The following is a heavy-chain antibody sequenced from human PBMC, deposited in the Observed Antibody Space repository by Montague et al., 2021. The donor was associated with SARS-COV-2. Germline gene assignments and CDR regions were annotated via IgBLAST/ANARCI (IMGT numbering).Heavy chain of an antibody. Sequence: SETLSLTCAVYGGSFSGYYWSWICQPPGKGLEWIGEINHSGSTNYNPSLKSRVTISVDTSKNQFSLKLSSVTAADTAVYYCARGRSYSSWYGVNWFDPWGQGTLVTVSS. CDR2: INHSGST. CDR3: ARGRSYSSWYGVNWFDP. V-gene: IGHV4-34*01. D-gene: IGHD6-13*01. CDR1: GGSFSGYY. J-gene: IGHJ5*02.